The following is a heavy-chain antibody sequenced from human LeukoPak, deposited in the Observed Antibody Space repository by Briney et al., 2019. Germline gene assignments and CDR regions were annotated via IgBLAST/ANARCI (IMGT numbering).Heavy chain of an antibody. CDR1: GYTFTGYY. CDR2: INPNNGGT. Sequence: GASVKVSRXASGYTFTGYYMHWVRQAPGQGLEWMGRINPNNGGTNYAQRFQGRVTMTRDTSISTAYMELSRLRSDDTAVYYCARDPAIYYDSREDYWGQGTLVTVSS. D-gene: IGHD3-22*01. J-gene: IGHJ4*02. CDR3: ARDPAIYYDSREDY. V-gene: IGHV1-2*06.